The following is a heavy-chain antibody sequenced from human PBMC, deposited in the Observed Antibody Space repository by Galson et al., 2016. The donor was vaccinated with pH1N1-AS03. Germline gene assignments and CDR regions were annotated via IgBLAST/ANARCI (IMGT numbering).Heavy chain of an antibody. J-gene: IGHJ4*02. CDR3: ARSIYDILTNPLY. CDR1: GFTFSDYY. D-gene: IGHD3-9*01. V-gene: IGHV3-11*01. CDR2: ISGSGATI. Sequence: SLRLSCAASGFTFSDYYMSWIRQTPGKGLEWVSYISGSGATIYYADSVKGRFSISRDSAKNSLFLQMNSLRVEDTAVYYCARSIYDILTNPLYWVQGVPVTVAS.